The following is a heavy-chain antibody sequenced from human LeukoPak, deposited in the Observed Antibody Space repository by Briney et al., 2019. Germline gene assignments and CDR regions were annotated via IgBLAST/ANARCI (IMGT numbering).Heavy chain of an antibody. Sequence: EASVTVSCKTSGYTFSSYGITWVRQAPGQWLEWMGWISAYGHTKLARNLQARVTVTIDTSTTTAYMELRSLSSDDTAVYFCARETASGYLGFDFWGQGTLITVSS. CDR2: ISAYGHT. CDR1: GYTFSSYG. D-gene: IGHD3-3*01. V-gene: IGHV1-18*01. CDR3: ARETASGYLGFDF. J-gene: IGHJ4*02.